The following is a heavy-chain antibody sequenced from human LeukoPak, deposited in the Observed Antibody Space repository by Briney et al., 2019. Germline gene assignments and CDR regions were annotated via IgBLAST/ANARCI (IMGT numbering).Heavy chain of an antibody. CDR2: ISRNGGNA. Sequence: GGSLRLSCAASGFTFSTYAMRWVRQAPGKGLEFVSAISRNGGNAYYANSVKGRFTISRDNSKNTLYLQMGSLRADDMAVYYCARVKVSGGFDIWGQGTMVTVSS. D-gene: IGHD4-23*01. CDR3: ARVKVSGGFDI. V-gene: IGHV3-64*01. J-gene: IGHJ3*02. CDR1: GFTFSTYA.